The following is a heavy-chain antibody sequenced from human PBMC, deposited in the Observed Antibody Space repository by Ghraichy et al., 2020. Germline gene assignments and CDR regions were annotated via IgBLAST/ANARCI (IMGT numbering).Heavy chain of an antibody. D-gene: IGHD4-23*01. Sequence: ASVKVSCKASGYNFINHGINWVRQAPGHGLEWLGWVSPYNGDTISAERVQGRLTLTTDTSTTTAYMELTSLTSDDTAVYYCARVRWSVNDAFDIWGQGTPVTVSS. CDR3: ARVRWSVNDAFDI. CDR2: VSPYNGDT. V-gene: IGHV1-18*01. J-gene: IGHJ3*02. CDR1: GYNFINHG.